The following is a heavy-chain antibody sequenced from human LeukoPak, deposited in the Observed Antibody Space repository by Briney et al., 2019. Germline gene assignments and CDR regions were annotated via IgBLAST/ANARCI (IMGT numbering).Heavy chain of an antibody. J-gene: IGHJ3*02. D-gene: IGHD5-24*01. Sequence: PGGSLRLSCEASGFTFISYTINWVRQAPGKGLEWVSYISSSGSTIYYADSVKGRFTISRDNAKNSLYLQMNSLRAEDTAVYYCARRRDAYNRAFDIWGQGTMVTVSS. V-gene: IGHV3-48*04. CDR1: GFTFISYT. CDR3: ARRRDAYNRAFDI. CDR2: ISSSGSTI.